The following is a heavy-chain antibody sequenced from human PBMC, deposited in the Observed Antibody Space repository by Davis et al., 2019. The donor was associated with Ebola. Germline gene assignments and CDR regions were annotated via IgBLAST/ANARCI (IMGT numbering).Heavy chain of an antibody. CDR2: IYTGDSDT. D-gene: IGHD4-11*01. CDR3: ARKTTTLYWYFDL. CDR1: GNSFSSHW. J-gene: IGHJ2*01. Sequence: GESLKISCKDSGNSFSSHWIGWVRQMPGKGLEWMGIIYTGDSDTRYSPSFRGQVTISADKSSKTAFLQWSSLKASDTAMYYCARKTTTLYWYFDLWGRGTLVTVSS. V-gene: IGHV5-51*01.